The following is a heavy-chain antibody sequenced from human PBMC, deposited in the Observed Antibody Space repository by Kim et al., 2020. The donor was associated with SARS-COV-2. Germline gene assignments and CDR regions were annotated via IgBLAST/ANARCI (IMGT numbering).Heavy chain of an antibody. V-gene: IGHV3-74*01. Sequence: GGSLRLSCKASGFSFSSNWMHWVRQAPGKGLVWVSRINTDGSLTNHADSVQGRFTISRDNADNTLYLQMNSLTVDDTAVYYCARVVCGSRDYWGQGTLVIVSS. CDR3: ARVVCGSRDY. D-gene: IGHD3-16*01. CDR1: GFSFSSNW. J-gene: IGHJ4*02. CDR2: INTDGSLT.